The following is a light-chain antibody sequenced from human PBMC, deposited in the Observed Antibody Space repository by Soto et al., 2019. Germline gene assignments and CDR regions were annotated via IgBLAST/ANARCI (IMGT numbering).Light chain of an antibody. J-gene: IGKJ4*01. CDR1: QGISNY. V-gene: IGKV1-9*01. CDR3: QQLNSYPLT. CDR2: AAS. Sequence: DIQLTQSPSFLPASVGDRVTNTCRASQGISNYLAWYQQKPGKAPGLLIYAASTLQRGVSSRFSGSGSGTEFTLTICSLQPEDFATYYCQQLNSYPLTFGGGTKVDIK.